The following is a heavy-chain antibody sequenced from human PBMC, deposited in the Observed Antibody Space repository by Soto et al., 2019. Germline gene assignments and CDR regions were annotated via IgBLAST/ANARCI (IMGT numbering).Heavy chain of an antibody. D-gene: IGHD6-6*01. CDR1: GYTVTGYD. J-gene: IGHJ6*02. Sequence: GASVKVSCKASGYTVTGYDIHWVRQAPGQGLEWMGWINPNSGGTNYAQKFQGWVTMTRDTSISTAYMELSRLRSDDTAVYYCARGGAYSSSSGYYYYGMDVWGQGTTVTVSS. CDR2: INPNSGGT. V-gene: IGHV1-2*04. CDR3: ARGGAYSSSSGYYYYGMDV.